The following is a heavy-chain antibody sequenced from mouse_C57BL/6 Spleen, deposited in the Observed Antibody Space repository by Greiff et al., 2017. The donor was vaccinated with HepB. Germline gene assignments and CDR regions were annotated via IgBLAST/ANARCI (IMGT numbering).Heavy chain of an antibody. V-gene: IGHV1-69*01. Sequence: VQLQQPGAELVMPGASVKLSCKASGYTFTSYWMHWVKQRPGQGLEWIGEIDPSDSYTNYNQKFKGKSTLTVDKSSSTAYMQLSSLTSEDSAVYYCARSLFITTVVRAMDYWGQGTSVTVSS. J-gene: IGHJ4*01. CDR1: GYTFTSYW. CDR3: ARSLFITTVVRAMDY. CDR2: IDPSDSYT. D-gene: IGHD1-1*01.